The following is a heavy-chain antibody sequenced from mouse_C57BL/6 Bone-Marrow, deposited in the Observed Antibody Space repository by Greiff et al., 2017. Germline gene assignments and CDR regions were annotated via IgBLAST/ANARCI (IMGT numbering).Heavy chain of an antibody. CDR2: IDPSDSYT. CDR1: GYTFTSYW. CDR3: ARSSGYLYALDD. V-gene: IGHV1-69*01. J-gene: IGHJ4*01. D-gene: IGHD2-2*01. Sequence: QVQLQQPGAELVMPGASVKLSCKASGYTFTSYWMHWVKQRPGQGLEWIGEIDPSDSYTNYNQKFKGKATLTVDKSSSTAYMQLSSLASVDSAVYYCARSSGYLYALDDWGPGTAVTVAT.